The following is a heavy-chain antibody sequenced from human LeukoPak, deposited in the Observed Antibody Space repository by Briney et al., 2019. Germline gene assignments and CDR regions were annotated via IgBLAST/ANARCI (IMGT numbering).Heavy chain of an antibody. V-gene: IGHV3-7*04. CDR2: IKQDGRER. CDR1: GFIFSNYW. Sequence: GGSLRLSCAASGFIFSNYWLSWVRQAPGKGLEWVANIKQDGRERYYVDSVKGRFIVSRDNAKNSLYLQMNSLRAEDTAVYYCARVHDVWSGYYRDYWGQGTLVTVSS. D-gene: IGHD3-3*01. CDR3: ARVHDVWSGYYRDY. J-gene: IGHJ4*02.